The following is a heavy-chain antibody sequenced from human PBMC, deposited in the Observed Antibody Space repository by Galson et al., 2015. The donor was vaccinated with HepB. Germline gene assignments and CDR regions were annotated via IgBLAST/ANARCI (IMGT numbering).Heavy chain of an antibody. D-gene: IGHD5-12*01. CDR1: GYTFTSYA. V-gene: IGHV1-3*01. CDR2: INAGNGNT. CDR3: ARDSPSVDIVATIRGPGYDWYFDL. Sequence: SVKVSCKASGYTFTSYAMHWVRQAPGQRLEWMGWINAGNGNTKYSQKFQGRVTITRDTSASTAYMELSSLRSEDTAVYYCARDSPSVDIVATIRGPGYDWYFDLWGRGTLVTVSS. J-gene: IGHJ2*01.